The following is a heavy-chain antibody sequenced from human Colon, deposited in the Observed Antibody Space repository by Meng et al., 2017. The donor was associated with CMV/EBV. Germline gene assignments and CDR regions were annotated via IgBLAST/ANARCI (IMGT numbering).Heavy chain of an antibody. V-gene: IGHV1-2*02. Sequence: QVQLVEAGAEVKKPGASGKVSCKASGYTFTGYYMHWVRQAPGQGLEWMGWINPNSGGTNYAQKFQGRVTMTRDTSISTAYMELSRLRSDDTAVYYCARGRPNWSGVLDYWGQGTLVTVSS. D-gene: IGHD1-1*01. CDR2: INPNSGGT. CDR3: ARGRPNWSGVLDY. J-gene: IGHJ4*02. CDR1: GYTFTGYY.